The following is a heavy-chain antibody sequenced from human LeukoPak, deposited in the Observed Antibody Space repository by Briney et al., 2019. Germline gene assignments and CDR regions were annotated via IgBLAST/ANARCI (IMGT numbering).Heavy chain of an antibody. D-gene: IGHD6-13*01. CDR2: SYSGCGT. CDR1: GFTVSSNY. Sequence: GGSLRLSCAASGFTVSSNYMTWVRQAPGPGLEWVSVSYSGCGTYYADSVKRRFTISTDNARNSVFLQMASLIAEDTRVYYCASWAGTAAGFSGPFDYWGLGTLVTVSS. V-gene: IGHV3-53*01. J-gene: IGHJ4*02. CDR3: ASWAGTAAGFSGPFDY.